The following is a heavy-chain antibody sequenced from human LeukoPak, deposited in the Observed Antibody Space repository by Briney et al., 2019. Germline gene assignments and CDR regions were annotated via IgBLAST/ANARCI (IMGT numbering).Heavy chain of an antibody. CDR2: INAGNGNT. CDR3: ARDGDSGSYYY. D-gene: IGHD1-26*01. CDR1: GGTFSSYA. Sequence: GSSVKVSCKASGGTFSSYAISWVRQAPGQRLEWMGWINAGNGNTKYSQKFQGRVTITRDTSASTAYMELSSLRSEDTAVYYCARDGDSGSYYYWGQGTLVTVSS. V-gene: IGHV1-3*01. J-gene: IGHJ4*02.